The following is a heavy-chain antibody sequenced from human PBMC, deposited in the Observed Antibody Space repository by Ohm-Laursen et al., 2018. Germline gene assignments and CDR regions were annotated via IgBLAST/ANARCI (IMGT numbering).Heavy chain of an antibody. Sequence: SLRLSCAASGFTFNIYDMNWVRQAPGKGLEWVSGISWNNGYIGYADSVKGRFTISRDNAKNSLYLQMNSLRAEDTALYYCAKVEGYAGAHWGQGTLVTVSS. J-gene: IGHJ4*02. CDR3: AKVEGYAGAH. V-gene: IGHV3-9*01. CDR1: GFTFNIYD. D-gene: IGHD3-16*01. CDR2: ISWNNGYI.